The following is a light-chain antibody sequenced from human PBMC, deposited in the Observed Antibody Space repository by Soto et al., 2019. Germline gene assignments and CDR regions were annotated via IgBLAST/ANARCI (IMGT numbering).Light chain of an antibody. CDR2: GAS. CDR1: QSVRGN. J-gene: IGKJ1*01. Sequence: EIVMTQSPATLSVSPGERATLSCTASQSVRGNLAWYQQKPGQSPRLLIFGASTRATGVPDRFSGSGSGAEFILAISSLQSEDFAIYYCQNYDDWPRTFGLGTKVEVK. V-gene: IGKV3-15*01. CDR3: QNYDDWPRT.